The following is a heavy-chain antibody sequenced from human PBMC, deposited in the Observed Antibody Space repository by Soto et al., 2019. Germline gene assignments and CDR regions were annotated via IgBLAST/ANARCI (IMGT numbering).Heavy chain of an antibody. Sequence: GASVKVSCKVSGYTLTELSMHWVRQAPGKGLEWMGGFDPEDGETIYAQKFQGRVTMTEDTSTDTAYMELSSLRSEDTAVYYCATDLMVRGVTSFDYWGQGTLVTVSS. CDR1: GYTLTELS. CDR3: ATDLMVRGVTSFDY. V-gene: IGHV1-24*01. D-gene: IGHD3-10*01. CDR2: FDPEDGET. J-gene: IGHJ4*02.